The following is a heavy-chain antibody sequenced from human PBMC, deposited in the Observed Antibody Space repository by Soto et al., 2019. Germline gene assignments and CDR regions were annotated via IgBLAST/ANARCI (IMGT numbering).Heavy chain of an antibody. Sequence: SETLSLTCTVSGGSISSYYWSWIRQPPGKGLEWIGYIYYSGSTNYNPSLKSRVTISVDTSKNQFSLKLSSVTAADTAVYYCARVSVLRFLEWQFDDFNWFDPWGQGTLVTVSS. CDR1: GGSISSYY. CDR3: ARVSVLRFLEWQFDDFNWFDP. J-gene: IGHJ5*02. CDR2: IYYSGST. D-gene: IGHD3-3*01. V-gene: IGHV4-59*01.